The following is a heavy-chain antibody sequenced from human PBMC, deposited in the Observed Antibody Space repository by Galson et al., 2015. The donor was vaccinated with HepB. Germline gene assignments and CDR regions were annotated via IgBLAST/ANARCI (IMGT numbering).Heavy chain of an antibody. V-gene: IGHV3-21*01. Sequence: SLRLSCAASGFMFSNYEMTWVRQAPGKGLEWVSSISRSSSYIFYADSMKGRFTTSRDNAKNTLYLQMTSLRVEDTAVYYCARVISSGLWKWFDPWGQGTLVTVSS. CDR1: GFMFSNYE. D-gene: IGHD4/OR15-4a*01. CDR2: ISRSSSYI. CDR3: ARVISSGLWKWFDP. J-gene: IGHJ5*02.